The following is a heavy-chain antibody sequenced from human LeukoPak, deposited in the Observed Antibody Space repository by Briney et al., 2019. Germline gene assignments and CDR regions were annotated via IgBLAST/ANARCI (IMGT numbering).Heavy chain of an antibody. CDR2: ISHTGFNT. J-gene: IGHJ4*02. V-gene: IGHV3-23*01. D-gene: IGHD3-22*01. CDR1: GFTFSTYA. Sequence: GGSLRLSCAASGFTFSTYAMTWVRQAPGKGLGWVSAISHTGFNTYYADAVEGRFTISRDNSRNIVYLQMSSLRAEDTAVYFCAKERDSRGYYDYWGQGTLVTVSS. CDR3: AKERDSRGYYDY.